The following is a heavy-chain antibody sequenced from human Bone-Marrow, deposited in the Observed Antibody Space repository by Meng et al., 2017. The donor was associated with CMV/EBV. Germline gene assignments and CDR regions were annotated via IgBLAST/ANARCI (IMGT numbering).Heavy chain of an antibody. CDR2: IKQDGSEK. V-gene: IGHV3-7*01. Sequence: ETLSLTCAASGFTFSSYWMSWVRQAPGKGLEWVANIKQDGSEKYYVDSVKGRFTISRDNAKNSLYLQMNSLRAEDTAVYYCARGCSSTSCYYYYYGMDVWGQGTTVTVAS. CDR1: GFTFSSYW. J-gene: IGHJ6*02. CDR3: ARGCSSTSCYYYYYGMDV. D-gene: IGHD2-2*01.